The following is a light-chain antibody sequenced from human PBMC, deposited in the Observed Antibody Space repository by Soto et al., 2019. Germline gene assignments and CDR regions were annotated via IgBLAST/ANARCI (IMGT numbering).Light chain of an antibody. CDR2: GAS. CDR3: QQYYSFPWT. J-gene: IGKJ1*01. Sequence: EIVMTQSPATLSVSPGERATLSCRASQSVSSNLVWYQQKPGQAPRLLIYGASTRATGIPARFSGSGSGTEFTLTISSLQSEDFAVYYCQQYYSFPWTFGQGTKVDIK. V-gene: IGKV3-15*01. CDR1: QSVSSN.